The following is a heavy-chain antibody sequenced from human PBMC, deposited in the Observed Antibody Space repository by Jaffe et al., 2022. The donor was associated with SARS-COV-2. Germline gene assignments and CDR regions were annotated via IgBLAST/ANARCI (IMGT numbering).Heavy chain of an antibody. D-gene: IGHD6-19*01. J-gene: IGHJ6*02. CDR2: IIPILGIA. V-gene: IGHV1-69*08. CDR3: ARDRSEKWLAIYYYGMDV. CDR1: GGTFSSYT. Sequence: QVQLVQSGAEVKKPGSSVKVSCKASGGTFSSYTISWVRQAPGQGLEWMGRIIPILGIANYAQKFQGRVTITADKSTSTAYMELSSLRSEDTAVYYCARDRSEKWLAIYYYGMDVWGQGTTVTVSS.